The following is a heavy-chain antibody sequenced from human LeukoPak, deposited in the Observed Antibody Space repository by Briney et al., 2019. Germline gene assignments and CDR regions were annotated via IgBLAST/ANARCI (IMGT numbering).Heavy chain of an antibody. Sequence: ASVKVSCKASGGTFSSYAISWVRQAPGQGLEWMGGIIPIFGTANYAQKFQGRVTITADESTSTAYMELSSLRSEDTAVYYCARETEYCGGDCYSHYFDYWGQETLVTVSS. CDR3: ARETEYCGGDCYSHYFDY. CDR1: GGTFSSYA. D-gene: IGHD2-21*02. J-gene: IGHJ4*02. V-gene: IGHV1-69*13. CDR2: IIPIFGTA.